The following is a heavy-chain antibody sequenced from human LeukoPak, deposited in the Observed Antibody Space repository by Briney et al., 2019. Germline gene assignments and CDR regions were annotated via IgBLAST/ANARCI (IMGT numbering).Heavy chain of an antibody. D-gene: IGHD6-13*01. CDR2: INPSGGST. Sequence: GASEKVSCKASGYTXTSYYMHWVRQAPGQGLEWMGIINPSGGSTSYAQKFQGRVTMTRDTSTSTVYMELSSLRSEDTAVYYCARELAAARKYNDYWGQGTLVTVSS. CDR1: GYTXTSYY. CDR3: ARELAAARKYNDY. V-gene: IGHV1-46*01. J-gene: IGHJ4*02.